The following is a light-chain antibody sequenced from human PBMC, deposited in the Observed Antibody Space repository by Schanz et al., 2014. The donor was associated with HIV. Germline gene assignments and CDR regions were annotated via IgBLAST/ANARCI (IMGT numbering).Light chain of an antibody. V-gene: IGKV1-9*01. Sequence: DIQLTQSPSTLSASVGDRVTVTCRASQGISSYLAWYQQKPGKAPKLLIYKASSLESGVPSRFSGSGSGTEFTLTISSLQSEDFAVYYCQQRSNWPPFTFGGGTKVEIK. CDR2: KAS. CDR3: QQRSNWPPFT. J-gene: IGKJ4*01. CDR1: QGISSY.